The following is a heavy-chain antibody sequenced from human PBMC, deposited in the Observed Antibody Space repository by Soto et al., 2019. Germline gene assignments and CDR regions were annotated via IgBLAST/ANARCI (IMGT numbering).Heavy chain of an antibody. D-gene: IGHD3-10*01. J-gene: IGHJ4*02. CDR1: GFTFSSYS. CDR2: ISSSSSTI. CDR3: ASQFLWFGESPYIVDY. Sequence: GGSLRLSCAASGFTFSSYSMNWVRQAPGKGLEWVSYISSSSSTIYYADSVKGRFTISRDNAKNSLYLQMNSLRAEDTAVYYCASQFLWFGESPYIVDYWGQGTLVTVSS. V-gene: IGHV3-48*01.